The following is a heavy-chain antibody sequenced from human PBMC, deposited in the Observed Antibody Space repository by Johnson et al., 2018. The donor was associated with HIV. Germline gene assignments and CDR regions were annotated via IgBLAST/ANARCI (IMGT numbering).Heavy chain of an antibody. V-gene: IGHV3-30*04. J-gene: IGHJ3*01. CDR3: ATGDDDGV. CDR1: GFTFGTFA. D-gene: IGHD5-12*01. Sequence: QVQLVESGGGVVQPGRSLRLSCAASGFTFGTFAMHWVRQAPGKGLEWVAVISYDGSNKYYTDSVKGRFTISRDNSKNTMYLQMNSLNTDDTAFYYCATGDDDGVWGQGTMVTVSS. CDR2: ISYDGSNK.